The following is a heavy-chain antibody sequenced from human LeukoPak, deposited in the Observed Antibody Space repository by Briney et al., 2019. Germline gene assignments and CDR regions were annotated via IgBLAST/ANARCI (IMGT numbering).Heavy chain of an antibody. CDR2: ISAYNDNT. CDR1: GYTFTSYG. V-gene: IGHV1-18*01. CDR3: ARDKKVITSKVWFDP. Sequence: ASVKVSCKASGYTFTSYGISWVRQAPGQGREWMGWISAYNDNTNYAQKLQGRVTMTTDTSTSTAYMELRSLRSDDTAVYYCARDKKVITSKVWFDPWGQGTLVTVSS. J-gene: IGHJ5*02. D-gene: IGHD3-22*01.